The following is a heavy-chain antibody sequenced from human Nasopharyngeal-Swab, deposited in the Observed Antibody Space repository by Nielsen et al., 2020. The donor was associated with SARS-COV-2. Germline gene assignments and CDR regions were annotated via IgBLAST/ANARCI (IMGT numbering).Heavy chain of an antibody. CDR3: ARDGGAVAGPDY. J-gene: IGHJ4*02. CDR2: INAGNGNT. Sequence: VKVPCQASGYTFTHYAMHWVRQAPGQRLEWMGWINAGNGNTKYSQKFQGRITITRDTSASTAYMELSSLRAEDTAVYYCARDGGAVAGPDYWGQGTLVTVSS. D-gene: IGHD6-19*01. CDR1: GYTFTHYA. V-gene: IGHV1-3*01.